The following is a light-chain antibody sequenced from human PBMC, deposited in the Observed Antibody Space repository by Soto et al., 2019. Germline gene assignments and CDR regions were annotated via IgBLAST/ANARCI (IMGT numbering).Light chain of an antibody. CDR3: QQYNNGPPIT. CDR1: QSVGSK. CDR2: GAS. J-gene: IGKJ5*01. V-gene: IGKV3-15*01. Sequence: MTQSPATLSVSPGERATLSCRASQSVGSKLAWYQQKPGQAPRLLIYGASTRATGIPARFSGSGSGTEFTLTISSLQSEDFALYYCQQYNNGPPITFGQGTRLEIK.